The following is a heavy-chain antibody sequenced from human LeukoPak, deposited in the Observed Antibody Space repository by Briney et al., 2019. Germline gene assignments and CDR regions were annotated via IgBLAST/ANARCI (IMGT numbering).Heavy chain of an antibody. V-gene: IGHV4-38-2*02. Sequence: SETLSLTCTVSGYSIRSGFYWGWIRQPPGKGLEWIGSIHESGTTYYNPSLKSRVTMSVDTSKNQFSLKVNSVTASDTAVYYCARVRLGPTTDYWGQGTLVTVSS. D-gene: IGHD1-14*01. CDR2: IHESGTT. J-gene: IGHJ4*02. CDR3: ARVRLGPTTDY. CDR1: GYSIRSGFY.